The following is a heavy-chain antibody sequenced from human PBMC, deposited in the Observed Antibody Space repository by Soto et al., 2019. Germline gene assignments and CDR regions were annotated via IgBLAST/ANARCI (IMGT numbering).Heavy chain of an antibody. D-gene: IGHD1-26*01. J-gene: IGHJ3*01. V-gene: IGHV3-30-3*01. CDR2: VSYDGSDN. CDR3: HSGSYYGDGFDV. Sequence: QVQLVESGGGVVLPGRSLRLSCVASGFTFRSYAMDWVRQAPGRGLEWVAVVSYDGSDNDYADSVKGRFTISRDNSKNTLFLQMNSLGAEDTAVYYCHSGSYYGDGFDVWGQGTMVTVSS. CDR1: GFTFRSYA.